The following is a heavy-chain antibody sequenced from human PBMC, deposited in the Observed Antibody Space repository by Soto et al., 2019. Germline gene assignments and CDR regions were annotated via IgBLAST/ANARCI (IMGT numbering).Heavy chain of an antibody. CDR1: GFTFDDYA. CDR2: INWNSGSI. Sequence: VQLVESGGGLVQPGRSLRLSCAASGFTFDDYAMHWVRQVPGKGLEWVSGINWNSGSIGYAYSVKGRFAISRDNAKNSLHLQMNSLRAEDTAFYYCVKDESINWYSGHFRHWGQGTLVTVSS. CDR3: VKDESINWYSGHFRH. V-gene: IGHV3-9*01. D-gene: IGHD6-13*01. J-gene: IGHJ1*01.